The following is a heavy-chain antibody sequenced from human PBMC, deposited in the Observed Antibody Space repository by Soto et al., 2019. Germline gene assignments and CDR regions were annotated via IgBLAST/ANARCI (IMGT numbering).Heavy chain of an antibody. Sequence: QVQLVESGGGLVKPGGSLRLSCAASGFSFSDYYMSWLRQAPGKGLECVSYISSSTSYTNYADSVKGRFTISRDNAKNSLYLQMNSLRTEDTAVYYCAKIRRNTGVGSWGQGTLVTVSS. D-gene: IGHD7-27*01. CDR2: ISSSTSYT. J-gene: IGHJ4*02. CDR1: GFSFSDYY. V-gene: IGHV3-11*06. CDR3: AKIRRNTGVGS.